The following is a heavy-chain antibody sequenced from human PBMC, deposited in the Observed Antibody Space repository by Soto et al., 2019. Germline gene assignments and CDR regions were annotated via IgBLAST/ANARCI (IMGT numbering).Heavy chain of an antibody. Sequence: GGSLRLSCAAAGFTFRNYAMNWVRQAPGKGLEWVSASGVGGTSYYLDSVKGRFTISRDNSRSTLFMQMNSLRVEDTAVYYCARGRNGDYDYWGQGTLVTVSS. D-gene: IGHD4-17*01. CDR3: ARGRNGDYDY. V-gene: IGHV3-23*01. CDR1: GFTFRNYA. CDR2: SGVGGTS. J-gene: IGHJ4*02.